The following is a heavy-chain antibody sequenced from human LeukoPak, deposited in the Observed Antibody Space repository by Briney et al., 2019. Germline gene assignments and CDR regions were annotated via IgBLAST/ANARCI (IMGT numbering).Heavy chain of an antibody. D-gene: IGHD3-10*01. Sequence: KPSETLSLTCTVSGGSISSYYWSWIRQPPGKGLEWIGEINHSGSTNYNPSLKSRVTISVDTSKNQFSLKLSSVTAADTAVYYCARASYGSGSYYNPYYYYYMDVWGKGTTVTVSS. V-gene: IGHV4-34*01. CDR3: ARASYGSGSYYNPYYYYYMDV. J-gene: IGHJ6*03. CDR2: INHSGST. CDR1: GGSISSYY.